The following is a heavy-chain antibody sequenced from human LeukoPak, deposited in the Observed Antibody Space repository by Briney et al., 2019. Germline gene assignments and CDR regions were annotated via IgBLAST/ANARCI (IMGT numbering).Heavy chain of an antibody. V-gene: IGHV3-30*18. CDR2: ISYDGSNK. D-gene: IGHD6-19*01. CDR1: GFTFSSYG. J-gene: IGHJ4*02. CDR3: AKDMSSGWRTGVFDY. Sequence: GRSLRLSCAASGFTFSSYGMHWVRQAPGKGLDWVAVISYDGSNKYYADSVKGRFTISRDNSKNTLYLQMNSLRAEDTAVYYCAKDMSSGWRTGVFDYWGQGTLVTVSS.